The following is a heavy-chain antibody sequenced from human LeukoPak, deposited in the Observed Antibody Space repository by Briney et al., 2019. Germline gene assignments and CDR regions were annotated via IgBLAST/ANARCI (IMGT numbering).Heavy chain of an antibody. CDR2: IYYSGST. CDR3: ARQISGYSSSWYPNWFDP. J-gene: IGHJ5*02. CDR1: GGSISSNNYY. V-gene: IGHV4-39*01. D-gene: IGHD6-13*01. Sequence: PSETLSLTCSVSGGSISSNNYYWGWIRQPPGKGLEWIGSIYYSGSTYYNPSLKSRVTISADTSKNQFSLKLSSVTAADTAVYYCARQISGYSSSWYPNWFDPWGQGTLVTVSS.